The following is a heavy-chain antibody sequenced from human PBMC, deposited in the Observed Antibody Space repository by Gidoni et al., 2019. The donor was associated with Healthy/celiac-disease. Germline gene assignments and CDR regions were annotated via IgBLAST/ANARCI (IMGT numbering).Heavy chain of an antibody. CDR3: ARVGCSGGSCYVMDV. CDR2: IYTSGST. D-gene: IGHD2-15*01. Sequence: QVQLQESGPGLVKPSETLSLTCTVSGGSISSYYWSWIRQPAGKGLEWIGRIYTSGSTNYNPSLKSRVTMSVDTSKNQFSLKLSSVTAADTAVYYCARVGCSGGSCYVMDVWGQGTTVTVSS. V-gene: IGHV4-4*07. J-gene: IGHJ6*02. CDR1: GGSISSYY.